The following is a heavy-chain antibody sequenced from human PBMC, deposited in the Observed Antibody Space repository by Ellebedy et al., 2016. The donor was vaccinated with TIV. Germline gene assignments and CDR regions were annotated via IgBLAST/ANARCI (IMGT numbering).Heavy chain of an antibody. J-gene: IGHJ4*02. CDR3: ARRGDSDFES. Sequence: GESLKIPCKISGYNFRNNWISWVRQKPGKGPEWMGRIHPSDSDTDYRPSFRGHVTMSVDKSISFAFLQWRSLQASDTAMYYCARRGDSDFESWGQGTVVTVSP. CDR2: IHPSDSDT. D-gene: IGHD4-17*01. CDR1: GYNFRNNW. V-gene: IGHV5-10-1*01.